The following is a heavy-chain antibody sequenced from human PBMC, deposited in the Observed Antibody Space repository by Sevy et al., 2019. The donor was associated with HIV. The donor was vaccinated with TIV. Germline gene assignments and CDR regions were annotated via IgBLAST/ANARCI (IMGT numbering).Heavy chain of an antibody. D-gene: IGHD3-3*01. J-gene: IGHJ5*02. Sequence: GGSLRLSCAASGFTFSSYAMSWVRQPPGKGLEWVSAISGSGGSTYYADSVKGRFTISRDNSKNTLYLQMNSLRAEDTAVYYCAKDPIRTDYDFWSVTADWFDPWGQGTLVTVSS. CDR2: ISGSGGST. CDR3: AKDPIRTDYDFWSVTADWFDP. CDR1: GFTFSSYA. V-gene: IGHV3-23*01.